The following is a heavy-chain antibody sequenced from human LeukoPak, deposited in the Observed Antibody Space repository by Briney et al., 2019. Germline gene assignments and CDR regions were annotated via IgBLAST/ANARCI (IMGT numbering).Heavy chain of an antibody. J-gene: IGHJ4*02. D-gene: IGHD6-13*01. CDR3: ARDSGIAAAGTKGLDY. CDR1: GGSFSSYY. CDR2: IYYSGST. Sequence: SETLSLTCAVYGGSFSSYYWSWIRQPPGKGLEWIGYIYYSGSTNYNPSLKSRVTISVDTSKNQFSLKLSSVTAADTAVYYCARDSGIAAAGTKGLDYWGQGTLVTVSS. V-gene: IGHV4-59*01.